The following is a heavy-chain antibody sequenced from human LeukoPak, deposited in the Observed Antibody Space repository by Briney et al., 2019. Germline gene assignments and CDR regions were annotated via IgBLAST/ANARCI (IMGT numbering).Heavy chain of an antibody. CDR2: ISTSGSST. Sequence: GGSLRLSCAASGFTFSSYAMSWVRQAPGKGLEWVSTISTSGSSTYYADSVKGRFTISRDNSKNTLYLQMNSLRAEDTAVYYCARGDTAMVKGFDYWGQGTLVTVSS. CDR1: GFTFSSYA. D-gene: IGHD5-18*01. J-gene: IGHJ4*02. V-gene: IGHV3-23*01. CDR3: ARGDTAMVKGFDY.